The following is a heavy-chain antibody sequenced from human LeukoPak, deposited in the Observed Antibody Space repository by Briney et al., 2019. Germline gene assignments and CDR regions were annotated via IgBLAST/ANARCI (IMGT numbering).Heavy chain of an antibody. CDR1: GYTFTSYA. J-gene: IGHJ4*02. CDR2: INAGNGNT. Sequence: GASVKVSCKASGYTFTSYAMHWVRQAPGQRLEWMGWINAGNGNTKYSQEFQGRFTISRDDSKNTLFLQVNSLKIEDTAVYYCTTVTLRPVGLWGQGTLVTVSS. D-gene: IGHD3-10*01. V-gene: IGHV1-3*03. CDR3: TTVTLRPVGL.